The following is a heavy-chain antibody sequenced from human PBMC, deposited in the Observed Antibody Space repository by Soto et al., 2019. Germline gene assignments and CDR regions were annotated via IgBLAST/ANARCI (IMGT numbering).Heavy chain of an antibody. D-gene: IGHD1-1*01. CDR2: INPNSGGT. J-gene: IGHJ6*01. Sequence: ASVEVSSKASGATITGYYMHLLGQVPGQGSEWMGWINPNSGGTNYAQKFQGWVTMTRDTSISTAYMELSRLRSDDTAVYFCARGDVDISRTTYNNYRVDVYPQGFTDIVAS. V-gene: IGHV1-2*04. CDR1: GATITGYY. CDR3: ARGDVDISRTTYNNYRVDV.